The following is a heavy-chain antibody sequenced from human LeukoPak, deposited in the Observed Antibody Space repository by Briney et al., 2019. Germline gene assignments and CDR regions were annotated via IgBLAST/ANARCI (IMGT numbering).Heavy chain of an antibody. Sequence: GGSLRLSCAASGFTFSAYPIEWVRQAPGKGVEWVSSINGDSSYIYYADSVKGRFTIARDNAKNSLHLQMNSLRAEDTAVYYCARLRCDVTSCFGKYYFDHWGQGTLATVSS. CDR2: INGDSSYI. V-gene: IGHV3-21*01. CDR1: GFTFSAYP. J-gene: IGHJ4*02. D-gene: IGHD2-2*01. CDR3: ARLRCDVTSCFGKYYFDH.